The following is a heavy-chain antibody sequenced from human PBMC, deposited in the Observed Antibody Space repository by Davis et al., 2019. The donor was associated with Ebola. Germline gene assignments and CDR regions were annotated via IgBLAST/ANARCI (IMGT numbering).Heavy chain of an antibody. V-gene: IGHV4-34*01. D-gene: IGHD5-18*01. CDR2: INHSGST. J-gene: IGHJ4*02. Sequence: MPSETLSLPCAVYGGSFSGYYWSWIRQPPGKGLEWIGEINHSGSTNYNPSLKSRVTISVDTSKNQFSLKLSSVTAADTAVYYCARGRRYSYGYWGYWGQGTLVTVSS. CDR1: GGSFSGYY. CDR3: ARGRRYSYGYWGY.